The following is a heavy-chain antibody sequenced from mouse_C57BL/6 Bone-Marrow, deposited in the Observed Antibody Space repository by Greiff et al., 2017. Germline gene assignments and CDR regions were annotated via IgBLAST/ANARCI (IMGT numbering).Heavy chain of an antibody. Sequence: QVQLQQSGPELVKPGASVKISCKASGYAFSSSWMNWVKQRPGKGLEWIGRIHPGDGDTNYNGKFKGKATLTADKSSSTAYMQLSSLTSEDSAVYFCARFTIYDGYSYAMDYWGQGTSVTVSS. J-gene: IGHJ4*01. D-gene: IGHD2-3*01. CDR2: IHPGDGDT. CDR1: GYAFSSSW. CDR3: ARFTIYDGYSYAMDY. V-gene: IGHV1-82*01.